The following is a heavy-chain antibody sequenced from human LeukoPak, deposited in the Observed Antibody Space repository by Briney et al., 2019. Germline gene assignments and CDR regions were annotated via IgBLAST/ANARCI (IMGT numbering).Heavy chain of an antibody. CDR2: IYTSGST. J-gene: IGHJ4*02. Sequence: SETLSLTCTVSGDSINNYYWSWIRQPAGKGLEWIGRIYTSGSTNYNPSLKSRVTISLDTSKNQFSLKLSSVTAADTAVYYCARVHDGYNYAFDYWGQGTLVTVSS. V-gene: IGHV4-4*07. CDR1: GDSINNYY. D-gene: IGHD5-24*01. CDR3: ARVHDGYNYAFDY.